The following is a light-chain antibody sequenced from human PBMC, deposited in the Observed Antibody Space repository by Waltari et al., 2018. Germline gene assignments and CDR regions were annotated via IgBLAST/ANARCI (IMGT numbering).Light chain of an antibody. V-gene: IGKV1-39*01. CDR1: QTVSSY. CDR3: QQSYRSPLT. J-gene: IGKJ1*01. CDR2: STS. Sequence: DIQMTQSPSSLSASVGDRVTITCRASQTVSSYLNWYQQKPGKAPKLLIYSTSSLQSGVPSRFSGSGAGTDFTLTISSLRPEDFATYYCQQSYRSPLTFGQGTEVEIK.